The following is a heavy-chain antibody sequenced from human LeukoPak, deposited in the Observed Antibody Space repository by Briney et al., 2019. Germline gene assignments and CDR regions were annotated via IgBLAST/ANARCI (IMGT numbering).Heavy chain of an antibody. V-gene: IGHV3-23*01. J-gene: IGHJ3*02. CDR1: GFTFSRNA. Sequence: PGGSLRLSCAASGFTFSRNAMSWVRPAPGKGLEWVSAISASGDRTYYADSVKGRFTISRDNSWNTLYLQMSSLRAEDTAVYYCAKDQVISGSVASDIWGQGTMVTVSS. CDR3: AKDQVISGSVASDI. D-gene: IGHD2-21*01. CDR2: ISASGDRT.